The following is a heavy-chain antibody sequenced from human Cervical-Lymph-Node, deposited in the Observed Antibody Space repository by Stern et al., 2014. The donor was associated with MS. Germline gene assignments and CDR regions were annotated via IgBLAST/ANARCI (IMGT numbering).Heavy chain of an antibody. J-gene: IGHJ6*02. Sequence: VQLVESGGGVVQPGRSLRLSCAATGFNFSSYAMQWVRQAPGKGLEWVAVISYDGSKAYYADSVKSRFTISRDNSKKALFLQMNSLRLEDTADYYCARDLLWFGEFDWGAMDVWGHGTTVTVSS. CDR3: ARDLLWFGEFDWGAMDV. CDR2: ISYDGSKA. D-gene: IGHD3-10*01. CDR1: GFNFSSYA. V-gene: IGHV3-30-3*01.